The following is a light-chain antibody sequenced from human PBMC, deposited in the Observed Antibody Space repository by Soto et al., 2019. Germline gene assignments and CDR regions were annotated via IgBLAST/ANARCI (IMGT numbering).Light chain of an antibody. CDR1: SSNIGRNS. V-gene: IGLV1-44*01. Sequence: VLTQAPSVSGTPGQRVTITCSGSSSNIGRNSVNWYQHLPGTAPKLLTHGNNHRPSGVPDRFSGSKSGTSASLAISGLQPEDEADYCCAAWDDSLNEYVFGDGTKVTV. CDR2: GNN. J-gene: IGLJ1*01. CDR3: AAWDDSLNEYV.